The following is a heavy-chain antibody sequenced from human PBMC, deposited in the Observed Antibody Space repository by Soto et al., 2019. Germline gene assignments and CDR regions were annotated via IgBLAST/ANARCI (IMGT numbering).Heavy chain of an antibody. Sequence: QVQLRESGPGLVKPSETLSLTCTVSGGTISRYYWSWIRQPPGRGLEWIGYMYNTASTVYNPSFKSGVTISVDTSKNQFSLKLNSVTAADTAVYYCARDLWGYCGTDCYPLDVWGQGTTVTVSS. CDR1: GGTISRYY. CDR3: ARDLWGYCGTDCYPLDV. J-gene: IGHJ6*02. D-gene: IGHD2-21*02. V-gene: IGHV4-59*01. CDR2: MYNTAST.